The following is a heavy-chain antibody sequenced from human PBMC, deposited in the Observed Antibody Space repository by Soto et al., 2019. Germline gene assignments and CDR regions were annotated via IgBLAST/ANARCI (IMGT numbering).Heavy chain of an antibody. V-gene: IGHV1-69*06. J-gene: IGHJ4*02. D-gene: IGHD7-27*01. CDR3: ARGPNWGYRFAS. CDR2: LIPLFGTT. Sequence: QVQLVQSGAEVKKPGSSVKVSCEASGGTFSGHAISWVRQAPGQGPEWMGGLIPLFGTTQHAQNFQDRLTFTADKSAGPPFLALARPRFEDSAIFYCARGPNWGYRFASWGQGSVVTVSS. CDR1: GGTFSGHA.